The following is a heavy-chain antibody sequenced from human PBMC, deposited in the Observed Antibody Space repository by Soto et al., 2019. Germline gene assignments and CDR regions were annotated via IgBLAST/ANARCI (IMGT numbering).Heavy chain of an antibody. V-gene: IGHV3-15*07. CDR1: GRTFSNAW. CDR3: TGVVPAARGSYYFYDMEV. J-gene: IGHJ6*02. D-gene: IGHD2-2*01. CDR2: IKSKTDGGTT. Sequence: PEEYLRISCEAAGRTFSNAWMNRVRQAPGKGLEWVGRIKSKTDGGTTDYAAPVKGRFTISRDDSKNTLYLQMNSLKTEDTAVYYCTGVVPAARGSYYFYDMEVSGQGTT.